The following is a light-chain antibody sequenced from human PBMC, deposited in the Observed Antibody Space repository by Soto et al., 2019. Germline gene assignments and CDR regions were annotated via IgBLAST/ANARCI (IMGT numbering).Light chain of an antibody. Sequence: EIVLTQSPGTLSLCPGESAALSERASQSVSSNYLAWYQQKPGQAPRLLIYGASTRATGTPARFSGSGSGTEFTLTISSLQSEDFAVYYCQQYKSWPPITFGQGTRLEIK. CDR2: GAS. V-gene: IGKV3-15*01. CDR1: QSVSSN. J-gene: IGKJ5*01. CDR3: QQYKSWPPIT.